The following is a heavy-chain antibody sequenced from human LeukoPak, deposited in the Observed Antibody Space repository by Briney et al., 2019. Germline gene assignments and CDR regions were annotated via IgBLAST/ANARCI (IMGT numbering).Heavy chain of an antibody. D-gene: IGHD3-16*02. CDR3: AVYVWGSYRPDAFDI. Sequence: SEPLSLPCPVSGGSIISSSYYWGWIRQAPGKGLEGIGIIYYSGSTYHTPSLKSRVTISLDTSKNQFSLTLSSVTAADTAVYYCAVYVWGSYRPDAFDIWGQGRLVTVSS. V-gene: IGHV4-39*07. J-gene: IGHJ3*02. CDR2: IYYSGST. CDR1: GGSIISSSYY.